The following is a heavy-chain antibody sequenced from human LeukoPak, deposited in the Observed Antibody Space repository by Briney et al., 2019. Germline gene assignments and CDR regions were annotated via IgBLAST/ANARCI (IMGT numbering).Heavy chain of an antibody. V-gene: IGHV3-33*06. CDR2: IWYGGSNK. J-gene: IGHJ4*02. CDR3: AKDSDPHSGYDPIDY. D-gene: IGHD5-12*01. CDR1: GFTFSSYG. Sequence: GRSLRLSCAASGFTFSSYGMHWLRQAPGKGLEWVAVIWYGGSNKYYADFVKGRFTISRDNSRNTLYLELNSLRAEDTAVYYCAKDSDPHSGYDPIDYWGQGTLVTVSS.